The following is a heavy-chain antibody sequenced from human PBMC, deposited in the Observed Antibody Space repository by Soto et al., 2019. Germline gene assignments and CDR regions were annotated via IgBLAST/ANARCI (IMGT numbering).Heavy chain of an antibody. D-gene: IGHD3-10*01. Sequence: PGGSLRLSCAAPGFTFSSYSMNWVRQAPGKGLEWVSSISSSSSYIYYADSVKGRFTISRDNAKNSLYLQMNSLRAEDTAVYYCARDGEYYYGSGSYPYYFDYWGQGTLVTVSS. CDR3: ARDGEYYYGSGSYPYYFDY. CDR2: ISSSSSYI. CDR1: GFTFSSYS. J-gene: IGHJ4*02. V-gene: IGHV3-21*01.